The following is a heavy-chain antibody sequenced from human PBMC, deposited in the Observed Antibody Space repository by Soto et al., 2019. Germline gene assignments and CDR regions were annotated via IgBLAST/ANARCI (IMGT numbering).Heavy chain of an antibody. CDR2: IIPILGIA. J-gene: IGHJ4*02. Sequence: ASVKVSCKASGGTFSSYTISWVRQAPGQGLEWMGRIIPILGIANYAQKFQGRVTITADKSTSTAYMELSSLRSEDTAVYYCAREGDIVVVVAATPPYFDYWGQGTLVTVSS. V-gene: IGHV1-69*04. CDR1: GGTFSSYT. CDR3: AREGDIVVVVAATPPYFDY. D-gene: IGHD2-15*01.